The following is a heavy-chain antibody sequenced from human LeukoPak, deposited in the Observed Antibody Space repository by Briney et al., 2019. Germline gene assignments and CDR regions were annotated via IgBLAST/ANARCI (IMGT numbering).Heavy chain of an antibody. Sequence: PGGSLRLSCAASGFTFSSYSMNWVRQAPGKGLEWVSSISSSSSYIYYADSVRGRFTISRDNAKNSLYLQMNSLRAEDTAVYYCARDTDSSSWLLDYWGQGTLVTVSS. CDR1: GFTFSSYS. D-gene: IGHD6-13*01. CDR2: ISSSSSYI. J-gene: IGHJ4*02. V-gene: IGHV3-21*01. CDR3: ARDTDSSSWLLDY.